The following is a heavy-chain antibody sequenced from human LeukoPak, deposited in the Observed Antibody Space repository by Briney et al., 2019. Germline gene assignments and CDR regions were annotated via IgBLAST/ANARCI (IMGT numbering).Heavy chain of an antibody. CDR3: AGGGFGEAYYYYYYMDV. Sequence: GGSLRLSCAASGFTLSTYAMSWVRQTPGKGLEWVAATSSSDAGTYHADSVRGRFTISRDNSKNTLYLQMNSRRAEDTAVYYCAGGGFGEAYYYYYYMDVWGKGTTVTVSS. V-gene: IGHV3-23*01. J-gene: IGHJ6*03. D-gene: IGHD3-10*01. CDR2: TSSSDAGT. CDR1: GFTLSTYA.